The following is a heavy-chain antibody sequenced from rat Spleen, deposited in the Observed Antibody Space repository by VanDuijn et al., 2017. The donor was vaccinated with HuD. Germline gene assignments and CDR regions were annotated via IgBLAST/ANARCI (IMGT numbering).Heavy chain of an antibody. J-gene: IGHJ1*01. Sequence: EVQLVESGGGLVQPGRSLKLSCVASGFTFNNYWMSWIRQAPGKGLAWVASITNTGGSIYYPDSVKGRFTISRDNAQNTLYLQMNSLRSEDTATYYCTRGDTTYPYWYFDFWGPGTMVTVSS. CDR3: TRGDTTYPYWYFDF. V-gene: IGHV5-31*01. D-gene: IGHD1-9*01. CDR2: ITNTGGSI. CDR1: GFTFNNYW.